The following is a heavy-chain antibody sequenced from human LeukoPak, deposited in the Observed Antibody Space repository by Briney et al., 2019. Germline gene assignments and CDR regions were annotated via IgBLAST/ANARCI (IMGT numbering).Heavy chain of an antibody. D-gene: IGHD6-19*01. V-gene: IGHV1-69*13. J-gene: IGHJ1*01. CDR2: IIPIFGTA. CDR3: ARLGVAGDPSSAEYFQH. CDR1: GGTFSSYA. Sequence: ASVKVSCKASGGTFSSYAISWVRQAPGQGLEWMGGIIPIFGTANYAQKFQGRVTITADESTSTAYMELSSLRSEDTAVYYCARLGVAGDPSSAEYFQHWGQGTLVIVSS.